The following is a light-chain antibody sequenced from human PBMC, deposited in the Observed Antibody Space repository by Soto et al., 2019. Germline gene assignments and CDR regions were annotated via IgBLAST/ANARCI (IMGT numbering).Light chain of an antibody. J-gene: IGKJ2*01. CDR1: QSISDY. CDR2: AAS. V-gene: IGKV1-39*01. Sequence: DIQMTQSPSSLSASVGDRVTITCRASQSISDYLNWYQQKPGRAPKLLIYAASSLQSGVSSRFSGSGSGTEFTLTISSLQPDDFATYYCQQYNSFPYTFGQGTKVDIK. CDR3: QQYNSFPYT.